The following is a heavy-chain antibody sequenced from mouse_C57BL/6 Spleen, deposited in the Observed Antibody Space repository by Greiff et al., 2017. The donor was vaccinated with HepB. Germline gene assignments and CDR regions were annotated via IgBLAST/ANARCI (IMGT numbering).Heavy chain of an antibody. D-gene: IGHD2-2*01. CDR2: IYPRSGNT. CDR1: GYTFTSYG. CDR3: AKYYGYDGNYYAMDY. J-gene: IGHJ4*01. V-gene: IGHV1-81*01. Sequence: VQLQQSGAELARPGASVKLSCKASGYTFTSYGISWVKQRTGQGLEWIGEIYPRSGNTYYNEKFKGKATLTADKSSSTAYMELRSLTSEDSAVYFCAKYYGYDGNYYAMDYWGQGTSVTVSS.